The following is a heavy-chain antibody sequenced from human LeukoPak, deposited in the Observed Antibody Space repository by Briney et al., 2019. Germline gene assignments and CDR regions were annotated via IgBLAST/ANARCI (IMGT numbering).Heavy chain of an antibody. CDR2: IRSKAYGGTT. CDR3: TRAYDSSGYYYRGYFDY. V-gene: IGHV3-49*03. J-gene: IGHJ4*02. CDR1: GFTFGDFA. D-gene: IGHD3-22*01. Sequence: GGSLRLSCTTSGFTFGDFAMSWFRQAPGKGLEWVGFIRSKAYGGTTEYAASVKGRFTISRDDSKSIAYLQMNSLRTEDTAVYYCTRAYDSSGYYYRGYFDYWGQGALVTVSS.